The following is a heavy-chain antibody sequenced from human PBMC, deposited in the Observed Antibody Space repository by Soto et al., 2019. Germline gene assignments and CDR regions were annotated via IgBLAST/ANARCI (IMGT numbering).Heavy chain of an antibody. V-gene: IGHV1-3*01. CDR1: GYTFTSYA. J-gene: IGHJ4*02. CDR3: ARSSSWYVFDY. CDR2: INAGNGNT. D-gene: IGHD6-13*01. Sequence: QVQLVQSGAEVKKPGASVKVSCKASGYTFTSYAMHWVRQAPGQRLEWMGWINAGNGNTKYSQKFQGRVTITRDTSASTAYMAPSSLKSEDTAVYYCARSSSWYVFDYWGQGTLVTVSS.